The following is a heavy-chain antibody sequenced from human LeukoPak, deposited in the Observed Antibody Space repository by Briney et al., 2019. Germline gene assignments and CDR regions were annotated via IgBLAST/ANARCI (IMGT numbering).Heavy chain of an antibody. V-gene: IGHV3-48*02. CDR1: GFTFSSHN. Sequence: GGSLRLSCTASGFTFSSHNMNWVRQAPGKGLEWVSYSRSSDNTIRYADSVKGRFTVSGDTASNSLHLQMHSLREEDTAVYYCARDHHWAFDYWGQGTLVTVSS. J-gene: IGHJ4*02. CDR3: ARDHHWAFDY. CDR2: SRSSDNTI. D-gene: IGHD7-27*01.